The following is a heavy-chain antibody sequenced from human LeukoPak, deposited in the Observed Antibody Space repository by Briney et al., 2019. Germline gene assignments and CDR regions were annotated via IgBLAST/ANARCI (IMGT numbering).Heavy chain of an antibody. CDR2: INHSGST. D-gene: IGHD5-12*01. Sequence: PSETLSLTCAVYGGSFSGYYWSWIRQPPGKGLEWIGEINHSGSTNYNPSLKSRVTISVDTSKNQFSLKLSSVTAADTAVYYCARRNGVATIVRYWGQGTLVTVSS. V-gene: IGHV4-34*01. J-gene: IGHJ4*02. CDR3: ARRNGVATIVRY. CDR1: GGSFSGYY.